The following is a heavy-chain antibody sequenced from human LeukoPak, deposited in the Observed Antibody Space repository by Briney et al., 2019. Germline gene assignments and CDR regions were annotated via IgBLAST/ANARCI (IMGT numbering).Heavy chain of an antibody. CDR1: GGTFSSYA. CDR2: IIPIFGTA. Sequence: PLASVKVSCKASGGTFSSYAISWVRQAPGQGLEWMGRIIPIFGTANYAQKFQGRVTITTDESTSTAYMELSSLRSEDTAVYYCARGIEMATIHRGDYWGQGTLVTVSS. CDR3: ARGIEMATIHRGDY. V-gene: IGHV1-69*05. J-gene: IGHJ4*02. D-gene: IGHD5-24*01.